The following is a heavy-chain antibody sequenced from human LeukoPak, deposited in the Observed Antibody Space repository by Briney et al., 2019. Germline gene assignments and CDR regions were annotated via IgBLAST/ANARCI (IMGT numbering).Heavy chain of an antibody. Sequence: ASVKVSCKASGYTFTSYGISWVRQAPGQGLEWMGWISAYNGNTNYAQKLQGRVTMTTDTSTSTAYMELRSLRSDDTAVYYCARGMVRGVITHEFDYWGQGTLVTVSS. J-gene: IGHJ4*02. CDR2: ISAYNGNT. CDR1: GYTFTSYG. D-gene: IGHD3-10*01. V-gene: IGHV1-18*01. CDR3: ARGMVRGVITHEFDY.